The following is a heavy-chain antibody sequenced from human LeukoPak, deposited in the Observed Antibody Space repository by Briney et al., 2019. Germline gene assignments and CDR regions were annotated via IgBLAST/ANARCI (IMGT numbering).Heavy chain of an antibody. J-gene: IGHJ5*02. Sequence: ASVKVSCKVSGYTLTELSMHWVRQAPGKGLEWMGGFDPEDGETIYAQKFQGRVTMTEDTSTDTAYMELSSLRSVDTAVYYCATVRSHYDFWSGYQTNDNWFDPWGQGTLVTVSS. D-gene: IGHD3-3*01. CDR1: GYTLTELS. CDR2: FDPEDGET. CDR3: ATVRSHYDFWSGYQTNDNWFDP. V-gene: IGHV1-24*01.